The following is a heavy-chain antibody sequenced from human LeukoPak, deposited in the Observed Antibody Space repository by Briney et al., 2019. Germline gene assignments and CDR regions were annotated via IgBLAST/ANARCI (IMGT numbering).Heavy chain of an antibody. V-gene: IGHV2-70*11. CDR1: GFSLSTSGMC. CDR2: SDWDDDK. Sequence: SGPALVKPTQTLTLTCTFSGFSLSTSGMCVSWIRQAPGKALEWLARSDWDDDKYYNTSLKTRLTISKDTSKNQVVLTMTNMDPVDTGTYYCARTTTVTASVGTYEYWGQGTQVTVSS. J-gene: IGHJ4*02. D-gene: IGHD4-11*01. CDR3: ARTTTVTASVGTYEY.